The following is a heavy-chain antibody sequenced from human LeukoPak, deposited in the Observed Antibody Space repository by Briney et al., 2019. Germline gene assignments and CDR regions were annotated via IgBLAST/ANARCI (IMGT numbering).Heavy chain of an antibody. Sequence: PGGSLRLSCAASGFTFSSYGMHWVRQAPGKGLEWVTFTRYDGSNKYYADSVKGRFTIFRDNSKNTLYLQMKSLRPEDTAVYYCARDLHPWQDSFIHYWGQGTLVTVSS. J-gene: IGHJ4*02. CDR2: TRYDGSNK. V-gene: IGHV3-30*02. CDR3: ARDLHPWQDSFIHY. D-gene: IGHD3/OR15-3a*01. CDR1: GFTFSSYG.